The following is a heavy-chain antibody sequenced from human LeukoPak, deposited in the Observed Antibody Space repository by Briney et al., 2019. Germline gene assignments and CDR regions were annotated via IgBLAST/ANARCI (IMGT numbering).Heavy chain of an antibody. CDR3: ARIWLRAFDI. CDR2: IYPDDSDT. J-gene: IGHJ3*02. CDR1: GYSFTNYW. Sequence: GESLKISCKGSGYSFTNYWIAWVRQMPGKGLEWMGVIYPDDSDTRYSPSFQGQATILADKSISTAYLQWSSLKASDTAMYYCARIWLRAFDIWGQGTMVTVSS. V-gene: IGHV5-51*01. D-gene: IGHD3-16*01.